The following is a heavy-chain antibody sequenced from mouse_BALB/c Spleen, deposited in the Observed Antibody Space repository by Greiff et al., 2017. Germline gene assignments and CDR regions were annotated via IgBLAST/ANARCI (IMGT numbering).Heavy chain of an antibody. V-gene: IGHV5-9-4*01. CDR2: ISSGGSYT. Sequence: EVHLVESGGGLVKPGGSLKLSCAASGFTFSSYAMSWVRQSPEKRLEWVAEISSGGSYTYYPDTVTGRFTISRDNAKNTLYLEMRSLRSEDTAMCYCAREGGHYWYFDVWGAGTTVTVSS. CDR3: AREGGHYWYFDV. J-gene: IGHJ1*01. D-gene: IGHD1-1*02. CDR1: GFTFSSYA.